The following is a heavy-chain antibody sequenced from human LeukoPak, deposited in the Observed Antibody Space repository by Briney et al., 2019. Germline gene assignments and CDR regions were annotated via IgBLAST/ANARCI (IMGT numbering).Heavy chain of an antibody. CDR1: GFTFSSYA. CDR3: ARRAAAGTWDAEYFQH. V-gene: IGHV3-48*04. J-gene: IGHJ1*01. Sequence: GGSLRLSCAASGFTFSSYAMNWVRQAPGKGLEWVSYISSSCSTIYYADSVKGRFTISRDNAKNSLYLQMNSLRAEDTAVYYCARRAAAGTWDAEYFQHWGQGTLVTVSS. D-gene: IGHD6-13*01. CDR2: ISSSCSTI.